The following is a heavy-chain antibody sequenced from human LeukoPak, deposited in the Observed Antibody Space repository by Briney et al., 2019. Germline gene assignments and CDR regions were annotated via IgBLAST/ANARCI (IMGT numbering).Heavy chain of an antibody. D-gene: IGHD3-16*01. CDR1: GFTFSSYG. J-gene: IGHJ4*02. Sequence: PPGGSLRLSCAASGFTFSSYGMHWVRQAPGKGLEWVSLISWDGGSTYYADSVKGRFTISRDNSKNSLYMQMNSLRTEDTALYYCAKAAEPGFMAASDYWGQGTPVTVSS. CDR3: AKAAEPGFMAASDY. CDR2: ISWDGGST. V-gene: IGHV3-43*01.